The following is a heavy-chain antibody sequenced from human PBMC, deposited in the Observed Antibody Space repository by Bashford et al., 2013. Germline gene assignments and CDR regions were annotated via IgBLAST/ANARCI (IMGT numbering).Heavy chain of an antibody. D-gene: IGHD2-2*01. Sequence: ASVKVSCKVSGYTLTELSMHWVRQAPGKGLEWMGGFDPEDGETIYAQKFQGRVTMTEDTSTDTAYMELSSLRSEDTAVYYCATTIGVYHDEYQLPPRLQVENWFDPGAREPWSPSPQ. CDR1: GYTLTELS. CDR2: FDPEDGET. J-gene: IGHJ5*02. CDR3: ATTIGVYHDEYQLPPRLQVENWFDP. V-gene: IGHV1-24*01.